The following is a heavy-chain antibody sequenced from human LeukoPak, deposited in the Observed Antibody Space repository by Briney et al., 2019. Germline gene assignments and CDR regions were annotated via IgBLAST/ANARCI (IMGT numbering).Heavy chain of an antibody. Sequence: ASVKVSCNASGYTFIIHYLHWVRQAPGQGLEWMGTIDPSGGNTNYAQRFQGRLTMTRDTSTTTVYMELSSLRSEDTAVYFCARNPYGAGNYPDYWGQGTLVTVSS. V-gene: IGHV1-46*01. J-gene: IGHJ4*02. CDR2: IDPSGGNT. D-gene: IGHD3-10*01. CDR3: ARNPYGAGNYPDY. CDR1: GYTFIIHY.